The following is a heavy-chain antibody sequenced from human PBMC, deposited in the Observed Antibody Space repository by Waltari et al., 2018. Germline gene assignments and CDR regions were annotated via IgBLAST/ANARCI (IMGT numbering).Heavy chain of an antibody. D-gene: IGHD6-19*01. J-gene: IGHJ4*02. CDR3: ARGPRIAVAGASFDY. Sequence: GKGVEWIGEINNSGGTNDTPSLKSRVSISVDTSKRQFSLRRNSVTAADTAVYYCARGPRIAVAGASFDYWGQGTQVTVSS. V-gene: IGHV4-34*01. CDR2: INNSGGT.